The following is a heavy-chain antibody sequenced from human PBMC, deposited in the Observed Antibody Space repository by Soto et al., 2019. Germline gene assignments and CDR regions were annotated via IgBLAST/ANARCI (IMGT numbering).Heavy chain of an antibody. CDR1: GGSILDSTYY. J-gene: IGHJ5*02. CDR2: IFYGGGT. D-gene: IGHD3-22*01. V-gene: IGHV4-39*01. CDR3: ARQASGYYYGGFDP. Sequence: SETLSLTCTVSGGSILDSTYYWAWIRQSPGKGLEWIGTIFYGGGTFYTPSLKSRVTMSVDTSNNQFSLKLSSVTAADTAVYYCARQASGYYYGGFDPWGQGTLVTVSS.